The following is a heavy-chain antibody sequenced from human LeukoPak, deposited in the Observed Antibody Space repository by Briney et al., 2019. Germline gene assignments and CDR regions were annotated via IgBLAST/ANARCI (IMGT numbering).Heavy chain of an antibody. J-gene: IGHJ4*02. V-gene: IGHV1-46*01. CDR2: INPSGGST. CDR1: GYTFTSYY. D-gene: IGHD3-3*01. Sequence: AASVKVSCKASGYTFTSYYMHWVRQAPGQGLEWMGIINPSGGSTSYAQKFQGRVTMTRDTSTSTVYMELSSLRSEDTAVYYCARGYDFWSGYYFAFDYWGQGTLVTVSS. CDR3: ARGYDFWSGYYFAFDY.